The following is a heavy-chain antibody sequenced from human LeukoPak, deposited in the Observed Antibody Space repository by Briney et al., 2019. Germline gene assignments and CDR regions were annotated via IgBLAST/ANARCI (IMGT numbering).Heavy chain of an antibody. J-gene: IGHJ6*03. V-gene: IGHV4-39*07. Sequence: SETLSLTCIVSGGSISSRSDYWGWIRQPPGKGLEWIGSIYYSGSTYYNPSLKSRVTISVDTSKNHFSLRLSSVTAADTAVYYCARAGTGYPYYYYYMDVWGKGTTVTVSS. D-gene: IGHD2-8*02. CDR3: ARAGTGYPYYYYYMDV. CDR1: GGSISSRSDY. CDR2: IYYSGST.